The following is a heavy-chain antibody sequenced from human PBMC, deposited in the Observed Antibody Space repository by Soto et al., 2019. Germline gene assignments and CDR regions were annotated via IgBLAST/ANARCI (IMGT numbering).Heavy chain of an antibody. Sequence: GSLRLSCAASGFTFSSYEMNWVRQAPGKGLEWVSYISSGSSNIYYADSVKGRFTISRDNAKNSLFLQMDSLRAEDSAVYYCASATVVAATFDFWGQGTLVTVSS. V-gene: IGHV3-48*03. D-gene: IGHD2-15*01. CDR3: ASATVVAATFDF. CDR2: ISSGSSNI. CDR1: GFTFSSYE. J-gene: IGHJ4*02.